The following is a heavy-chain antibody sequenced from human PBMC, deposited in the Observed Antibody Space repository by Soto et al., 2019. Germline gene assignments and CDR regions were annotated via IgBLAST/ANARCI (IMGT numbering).Heavy chain of an antibody. CDR3: AKHTLLDPYYSYHGLDV. CDR2: IIPLFGTT. Sequence: ASVKVSCKASGGIFSSYAISWVRQAPGHGLEWMGGIIPLFGTTDYAQRFQGRVTITADESTTTAYMELSSLRSADTAVYYCAKHTLLDPYYSYHGLDVWGQGTMVTVSS. V-gene: IGHV1-69*13. D-gene: IGHD1-1*01. J-gene: IGHJ6*02. CDR1: GGIFSSYA.